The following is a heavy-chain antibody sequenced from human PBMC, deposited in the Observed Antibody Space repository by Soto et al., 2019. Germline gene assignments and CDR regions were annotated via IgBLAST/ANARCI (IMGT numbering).Heavy chain of an antibody. V-gene: IGHV3-23*01. CDR3: ARHRPQEDGSKKGFDY. J-gene: IGHJ4*02. CDR1: GFTFSSYA. CDR2: ISGSGGST. Sequence: GESLKISCAASGFTFSSYAMSWVRQAPGKGLEWVSAISGSGGSTYYADSVKGRFTISRDNSKNTLYLQMNSLRAEDTAVYYCARHRPQEDGSKKGFDYWGRGTLVTVSS. D-gene: IGHD2-15*01.